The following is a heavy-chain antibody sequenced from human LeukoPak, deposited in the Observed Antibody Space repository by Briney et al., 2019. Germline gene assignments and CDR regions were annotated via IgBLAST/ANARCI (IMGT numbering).Heavy chain of an antibody. D-gene: IGHD3-22*01. Sequence: GGSLRLSCAASGFRFDDYPMHWVRQAPGRGLEWVSLISGDGGGTYYNDSVKGRFTTSRENSKNSLFLQMNNLRTEDTALYFCARDRPFTYYDSTGVLDYWGLGTLVTVSS. V-gene: IGHV3-43*02. CDR1: GFRFDDYP. J-gene: IGHJ4*02. CDR2: ISGDGGGT. CDR3: ARDRPFTYYDSTGVLDY.